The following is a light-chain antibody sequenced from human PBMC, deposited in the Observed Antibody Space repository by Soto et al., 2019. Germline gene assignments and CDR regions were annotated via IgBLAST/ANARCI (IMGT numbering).Light chain of an antibody. CDR3: VLFMGSGIPV. J-gene: IGLJ2*01. CDR1: SGSVSTGHY. Sequence: QTVVTQEPSFSVSPGGTVTLTCGLHSGSVSTGHYPSWYQQTPGQAPRTLIYNTDTRSSGVPDRFSGSILGNKAALTITGAQADDECDYYCVLFMGSGIPVFGGGTKLTVL. V-gene: IGLV8-61*01. CDR2: NTD.